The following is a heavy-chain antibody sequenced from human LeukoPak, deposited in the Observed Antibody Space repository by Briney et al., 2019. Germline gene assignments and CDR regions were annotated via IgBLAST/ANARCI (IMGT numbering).Heavy chain of an antibody. CDR1: GFTVSSNY. V-gene: IGHV3-53*01. Sequence: PGGSLRLSCAASGFTVSSNYMSWVRQAPGKGLEWVSVIYSGGSTYYADSVKGRFTISRDNSMNTLYLQMNSLRAEDTAVYYCARDSPRNSSSSDIWGQGTMVTVSS. CDR3: ARDSPRNSSSSDI. CDR2: IYSGGST. J-gene: IGHJ3*02. D-gene: IGHD6-13*01.